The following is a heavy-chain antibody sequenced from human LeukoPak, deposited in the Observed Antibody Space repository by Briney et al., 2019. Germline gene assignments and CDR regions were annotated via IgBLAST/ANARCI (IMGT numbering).Heavy chain of an antibody. CDR2: INHSGST. D-gene: IGHD6-13*01. V-gene: IGHV4-34*01. Sequence: PSETLSLTCAVYGGSFSGYYWSWIRQPPGKGLEWIWEINHSGSTNYNPSLKSRVTISVDTSKNQFSLKLSSVTAADTAVYYCARGPVGAAATDYWGQGTLVTVSS. J-gene: IGHJ4*02. CDR3: ARGPVGAAATDY. CDR1: GGSFSGYY.